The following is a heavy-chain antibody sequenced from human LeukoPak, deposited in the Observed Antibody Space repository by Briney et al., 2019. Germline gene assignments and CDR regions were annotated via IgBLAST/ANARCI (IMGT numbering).Heavy chain of an antibody. CDR1: GFTFSSYG. D-gene: IGHD3-3*01. J-gene: IGHJ1*01. Sequence: GGSLRLSCAASGFTFSSYGMHWVRQAPGKGLEWVAFIRYDGSNKYYADSVKGRLTISRDNSKNTLYLQMNSLRAEDTAVYYYAKEVIEDFWSGYTQYFQHWGQGTLVTVSS. V-gene: IGHV3-30*02. CDR3: AKEVIEDFWSGYTQYFQH. CDR2: IRYDGSNK.